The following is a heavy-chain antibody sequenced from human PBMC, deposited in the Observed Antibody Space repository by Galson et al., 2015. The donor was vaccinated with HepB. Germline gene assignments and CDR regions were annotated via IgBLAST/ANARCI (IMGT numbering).Heavy chain of an antibody. Sequence: CAISGDSVSSNSAAWNWIRQAPSGGPEWLGRTYYRSKWYNDYAVSVKSRISINPDTSKNQFSLQLNSVTPEDTAVYYCARSHCSSIGCYRTNNWFDPWGQGTLVTVSS. J-gene: IGHJ5*02. CDR1: GDSVSSNSAA. CDR3: ARSHCSSIGCYRTNNWFDP. CDR2: TYYRSKWYN. V-gene: IGHV6-1*01. D-gene: IGHD2-2*01.